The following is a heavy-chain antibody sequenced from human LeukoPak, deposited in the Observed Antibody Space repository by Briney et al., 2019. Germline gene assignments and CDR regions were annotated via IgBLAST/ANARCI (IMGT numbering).Heavy chain of an antibody. Sequence: PSETPSLTCTVSGGSISSSSYYWGWIRQPPGKGLEWIGSIHYSGSTYYNPSLKSRVTISVDTSKNQFSLKLNSVTAADTAVYYCARNGLWIQNAFDIWGQGTMVTVSS. CDR3: ARNGLWIQNAFDI. CDR2: IHYSGST. J-gene: IGHJ3*02. V-gene: IGHV4-39*07. CDR1: GGSISSSSYY. D-gene: IGHD5-18*01.